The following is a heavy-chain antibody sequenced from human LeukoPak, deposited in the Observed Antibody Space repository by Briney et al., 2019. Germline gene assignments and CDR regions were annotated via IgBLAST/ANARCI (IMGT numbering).Heavy chain of an antibody. D-gene: IGHD3-10*01. CDR3: ARDWNYYGSGTSSGLDP. CDR1: GFTFSSYE. V-gene: IGHV3-48*03. J-gene: IGHJ5*02. Sequence: HPGGSLRLSCAASGFTFSSYEMNWVRQAPGKGLEWVSYISRSGSTKYYADSVKGRFTSSRDNAKNSLYLQMNSLRAEDTAVYYCARDWNYYGSGTSSGLDPWGQGTLVTVSS. CDR2: ISRSGSTK.